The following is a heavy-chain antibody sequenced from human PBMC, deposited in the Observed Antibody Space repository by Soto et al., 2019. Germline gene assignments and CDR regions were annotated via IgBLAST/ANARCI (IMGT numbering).Heavy chain of an antibody. Sequence: SETLSLTCTVSCGSIISAGYSWTWIRQPPGKGLEWIGYIFHTGSTYYHPSLKSRVSISIDKSKNQFSLKLSSVTAADTAVYFCARENRVGTYYYDNWGQGTPVTVSS. CDR1: CGSIISAGYS. CDR3: ARENRVGTYYYDN. V-gene: IGHV4-30-2*01. D-gene: IGHD1-26*01. CDR2: IFHTGST. J-gene: IGHJ4*02.